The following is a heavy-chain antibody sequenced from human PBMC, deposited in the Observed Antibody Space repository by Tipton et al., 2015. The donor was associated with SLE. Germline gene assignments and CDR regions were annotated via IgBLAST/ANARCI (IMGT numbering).Heavy chain of an antibody. D-gene: IGHD2-8*01. J-gene: IGHJ3*02. Sequence: GSLRLSCAASGFTVSDNYMSWVRQAPGTGLEWVLVLYSGGTTYSADSAKGRFSVSRDDSKNTLFLQMNSLRAEDTAVYYCARDPLWVMLYAAAFDIWGQGTMVTVSS. CDR1: GFTVSDNY. CDR3: ARDPLWVMLYAAAFDI. CDR2: LYSGGTT. V-gene: IGHV3-66*01.